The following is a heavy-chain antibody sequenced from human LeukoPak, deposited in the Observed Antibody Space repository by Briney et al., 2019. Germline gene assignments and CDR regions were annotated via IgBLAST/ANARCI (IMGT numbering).Heavy chain of an antibody. J-gene: IGHJ3*02. CDR1: GGSFSGYY. CDR3: ARRLTAGLRYFDWSRDAFDI. CDR2: INHSGST. D-gene: IGHD3-9*01. Sequence: PSETLSLTCAVYGGSFSGYYWSWIRQPPGKGLEWIGEINHSGSTNYNPSLKSRVTISVDTSKNQFSLKLSSVTAADTAVYYCARRLTAGLRYFDWSRDAFDIWGQGTMVTVSS. V-gene: IGHV4-34*01.